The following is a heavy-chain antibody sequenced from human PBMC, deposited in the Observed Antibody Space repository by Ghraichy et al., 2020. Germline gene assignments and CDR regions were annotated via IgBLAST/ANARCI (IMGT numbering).Heavy chain of an antibody. D-gene: IGHD4-11*01. J-gene: IGHJ4*02. V-gene: IGHV3-53*04. CDR2: IYSGGST. CDR3: ARSRTYSNPFDY. Sequence: GESLNISCAASGFTVSSNYMSWVRQAPGKGLEWVSVIYSGGSTYYADSVKGRFTISRHNSKNTLYLQMNSLRAEDTAVYYCARSRTYSNPFDYWGQGTLVTVSS. CDR1: GFTVSSNY.